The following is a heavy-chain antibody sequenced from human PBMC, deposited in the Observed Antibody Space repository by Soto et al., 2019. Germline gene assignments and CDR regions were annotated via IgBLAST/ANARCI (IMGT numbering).Heavy chain of an antibody. CDR1: GFTFSNYA. V-gene: IGHV3-23*01. CDR3: TKGDSSGYFDPSAGYSTPDH. Sequence: EVQVLEFGGGMVQPGGSLRLSCAASGFTFSNYAMSWVRQAPGKGLEWVSVISGSGGTTNYADSVRGRFTISRDNSKSTLYLQIDSLRAEDTATYYCTKGDSSGYFDPSAGYSTPDHWGQGTLVTVSS. D-gene: IGHD2-15*01. J-gene: IGHJ5*02. CDR2: ISGSGGTT.